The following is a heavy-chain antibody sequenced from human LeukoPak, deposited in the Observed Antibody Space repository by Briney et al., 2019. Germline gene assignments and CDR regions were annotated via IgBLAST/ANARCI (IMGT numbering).Heavy chain of an antibody. V-gene: IGHV3-64*04. J-gene: IGHJ4*02. CDR2: ISSNGGST. CDR1: GFTFSSYA. Sequence: PGGSLRLSCAASGFTFSSYAMHWVRQAPGKGLEFVSAISSNGGSTYYADSVKGRFTISRDNSKNTLYLQMNSLRAEDTAVYYCARDMVTTLIDDWGQGTLVTVSS. CDR3: ARDMVTTLIDD. D-gene: IGHD4-17*01.